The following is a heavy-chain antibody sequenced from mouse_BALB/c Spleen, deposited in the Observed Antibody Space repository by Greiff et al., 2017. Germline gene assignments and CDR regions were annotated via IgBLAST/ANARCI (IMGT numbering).Heavy chain of an antibody. V-gene: IGHV7-1*02. D-gene: IGHD2-3*01. CDR2: SRNKANDYTT. CDR1: GFTFSDFY. CDR3: ARDAPYDGYSRYFDV. Sequence: EVKVVESGGGLVQPGGSLRLSCATSGFTFSDFYMEWVRQPPGKRLEWIAASRNKANDYTTEYSASVKGRFIVSRDTSQSILYLQMNALRAEDTAIYYCARDAPYDGYSRYFDVWGAGTTVTVSS. J-gene: IGHJ1*01.